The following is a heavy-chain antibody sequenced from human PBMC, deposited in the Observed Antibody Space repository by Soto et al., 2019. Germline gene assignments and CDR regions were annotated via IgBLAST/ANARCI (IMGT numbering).Heavy chain of an antibody. J-gene: IGHJ6*03. CDR3: ARQDGENSYYYYYYMDV. Sequence: QVALQESGPGLVRPSETLSLTCTVSGGSISSFYWNWIRQSPGKGLEWIGYVYYSGSTKYNPSLKSRVTMSIDTSKNQFSLNLTSVTAADTAVYYCARQDGENSYYYYYYMDVWGKGTTVTVSS. V-gene: IGHV4-59*08. CDR1: GGSISSFY. D-gene: IGHD7-27*01. CDR2: VYYSGST.